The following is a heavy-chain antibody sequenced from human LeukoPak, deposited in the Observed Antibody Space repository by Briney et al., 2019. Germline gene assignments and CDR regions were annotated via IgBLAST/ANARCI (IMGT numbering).Heavy chain of an antibody. CDR2: ISGYSGNT. J-gene: IGHJ4*02. D-gene: IGHD2-2*01. Sequence: ASVKVSCKASGYTFTSYGISWVRQAPGQGLEWMGWISGYSGNTNYVQKFQGRVTMATDTSTSTGYIELRNLTSDDTAVYYCARDIATVVHQEWGQGTLVTVSS. CDR3: ARDIATVVHQE. V-gene: IGHV1-18*01. CDR1: GYTFTSYG.